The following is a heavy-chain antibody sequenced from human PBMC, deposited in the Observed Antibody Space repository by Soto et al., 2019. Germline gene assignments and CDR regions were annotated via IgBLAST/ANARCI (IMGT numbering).Heavy chain of an antibody. V-gene: IGHV3-23*01. CDR1: GFAFTTYA. CDR2: ITNSGGST. CDR3: ARGGPRDGYRELAY. Sequence: EVQLLESGGDLVQPGGSLRLSCAASGFAFTTYAMTWVRQSPGKGLEWVSCITNSGGSTYFADSVNGRFTISRDNSKSTLYLPMSSLSAEDTAVYYCARGGPRDGYRELAYWGPGTQVTVSS. J-gene: IGHJ4*02. D-gene: IGHD5-18*01.